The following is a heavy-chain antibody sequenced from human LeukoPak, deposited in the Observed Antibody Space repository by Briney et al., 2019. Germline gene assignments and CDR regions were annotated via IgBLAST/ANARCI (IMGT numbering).Heavy chain of an antibody. V-gene: IGHV3-30-3*01. J-gene: IGHJ3*02. CDR3: ARGMYSSGWDDAFDI. CDR2: ISYDGSNK. Sequence: GRSLRLSCAASGFTFSSYAMHWVRQAPGKGLEWVAVISYDGSNKYYADSVKGRFTISRDKSKNTLYLQMNSLRAEDTAVYYCARGMYSSGWDDAFDIWGQGTMVTVSS. CDR1: GFTFSSYA. D-gene: IGHD6-19*01.